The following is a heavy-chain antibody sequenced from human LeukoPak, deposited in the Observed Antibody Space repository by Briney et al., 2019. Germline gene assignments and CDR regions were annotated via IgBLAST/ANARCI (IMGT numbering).Heavy chain of an antibody. CDR3: ARSRAVAGTSYFDY. D-gene: IGHD6-19*01. Sequence: GASVKVSCKASGYTFTSYGISWVRQAPGQGLEWMGWISAYNGNTNYAQKPQGRVTMTTDTSTSTAYMELRSLRSDDTAVYYCARSRAVAGTSYFDYWGQGTLVTVSS. J-gene: IGHJ4*02. CDR1: GYTFTSYG. CDR2: ISAYNGNT. V-gene: IGHV1-18*01.